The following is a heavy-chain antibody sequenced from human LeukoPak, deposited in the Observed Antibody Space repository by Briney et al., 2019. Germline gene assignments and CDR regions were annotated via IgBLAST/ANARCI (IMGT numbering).Heavy chain of an antibody. CDR3: ARDSGFWLF. Sequence: PSETLSLTCTVSGVSISGSTYYWGWIRQTPGKGLEWIGNIYSTGSTSFNPSFKSRITMSVDTSKNQFSLKLNSVTAADTAVYFCARDSGFWLFWGQGTLVTVSS. J-gene: IGHJ1*01. D-gene: IGHD3-22*01. CDR2: IYSTGST. V-gene: IGHV4-39*07. CDR1: GVSISGSTYY.